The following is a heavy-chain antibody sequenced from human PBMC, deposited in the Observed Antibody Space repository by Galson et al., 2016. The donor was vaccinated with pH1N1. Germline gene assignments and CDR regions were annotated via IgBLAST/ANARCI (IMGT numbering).Heavy chain of an antibody. CDR1: GFTFSGSA. CDR3: TRPNSGSYEEFWFDP. CDR2: IRSKADSHAT. J-gene: IGHJ5*02. V-gene: IGHV3-73*01. Sequence: SLRLSCAASGFTFSGSAMHWVRQASGKGLEWVGRIRSKADSHATAYAASVEGRFTISRDDSKNTAYLQMNSLKTEDTAVYYCTRPNSGSYEEFWFDPWGQGTLVTVSS. D-gene: IGHD1-26*01.